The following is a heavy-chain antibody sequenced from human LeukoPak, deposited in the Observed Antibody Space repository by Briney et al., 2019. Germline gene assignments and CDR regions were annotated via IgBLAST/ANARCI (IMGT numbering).Heavy chain of an antibody. D-gene: IGHD7-27*01. CDR3: ARVDAISHTNWGFGGHSNNFDF. J-gene: IGHJ4*02. V-gene: IGHV3-20*04. Sequence: SGGSLRLSCAASGFIFDDYGMSWVRQAPGKGLEWVSGISWNGGSPGYAASVTGRFTISRDNAKNSLYLQMTSLRAEDTALYYCARVDAISHTNWGFGGHSNNFDFWGQGTLVTVSS. CDR1: GFIFDDYG. CDR2: ISWNGGSP.